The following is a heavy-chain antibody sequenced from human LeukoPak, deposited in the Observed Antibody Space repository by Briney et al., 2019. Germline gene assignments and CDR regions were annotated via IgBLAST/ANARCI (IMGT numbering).Heavy chain of an antibody. V-gene: IGHV4-34*01. CDR2: INHSGST. CDR3: ARAPTYYDYVWGSWIIGFDY. D-gene: IGHD3-16*01. Sequence: SETLSLTCAVYGGSLSGYYWSWIRQPPGKGLEWIGEINHSGSTNYNPSLKSRVTISVDTSKNQFSLKLSSVTAADTAVYYCARAPTYYDYVWGSWIIGFDYWGQGTLVTVSS. J-gene: IGHJ4*02. CDR1: GGSLSGYY.